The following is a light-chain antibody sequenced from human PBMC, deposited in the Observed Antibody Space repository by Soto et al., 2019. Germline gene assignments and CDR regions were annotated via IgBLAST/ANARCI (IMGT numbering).Light chain of an antibody. V-gene: IGLV1-40*01. J-gene: IGLJ3*02. CDR3: QSYDSTLSGWV. CDR1: SSNIGAGYD. Sequence: QSVLTQPPSVSGAPGQRVTISCTESSSNIGAGYDVHWYQQLPGTAPKLLIYGNSNRPSGVPDRFSGSKSGTSAFLAITGLQAEDEADYYGQSYDSTLSGWVFGGGTKLTVL. CDR2: GNS.